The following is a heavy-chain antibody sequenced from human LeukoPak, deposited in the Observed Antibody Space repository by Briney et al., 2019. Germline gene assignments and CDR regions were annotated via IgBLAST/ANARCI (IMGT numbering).Heavy chain of an antibody. CDR1: GFTFDDYA. Sequence: GGSLRLSCAASGFTFDDYAMHWVRQAPGKGLEWVSGISWDSGYIGYADSVKGRFTISRDNGKNSLYLQMNSLRAEDTALYYCVREHYNYYMDVWGKGTTVTVSS. V-gene: IGHV3-9*01. CDR2: ISWDSGYI. J-gene: IGHJ6*03. CDR3: VREHYNYYMDV.